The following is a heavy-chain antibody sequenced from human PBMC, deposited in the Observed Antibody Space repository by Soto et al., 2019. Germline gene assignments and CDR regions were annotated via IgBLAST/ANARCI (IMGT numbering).Heavy chain of an antibody. CDR2: ISGSGGSNK. Sequence: PGGSLRLSCAASGFTFSSYAMSWVRQAPGKGLEWVSAISGSGGSNKNYADSVKGRFTISRDNSKNTLYLQMNSLRVEDTAVYYCAREVDTAMAPNAFDIWGQGTMVTVSS. CDR3: AREVDTAMAPNAFDI. V-gene: IGHV3-23*01. CDR1: GFTFSSYA. J-gene: IGHJ3*02. D-gene: IGHD5-18*01.